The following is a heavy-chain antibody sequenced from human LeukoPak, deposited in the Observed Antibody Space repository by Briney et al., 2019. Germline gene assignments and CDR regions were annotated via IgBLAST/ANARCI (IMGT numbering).Heavy chain of an antibody. CDR1: GGSISSYY. CDR2: IYYSGST. Sequence: SETLSLTCTVSGGSISSYYWSWLRQPPGKGLEWIGYIYYSGSTNYNPSLKSRVTISVDMSKNQFSLKLSSVTAADTAVYYCARHLCYYDSSGYYYYYGMDVWGQGTTVTVSS. V-gene: IGHV4-59*08. D-gene: IGHD3-22*01. CDR3: ARHLCYYDSSGYYYYYGMDV. J-gene: IGHJ6*02.